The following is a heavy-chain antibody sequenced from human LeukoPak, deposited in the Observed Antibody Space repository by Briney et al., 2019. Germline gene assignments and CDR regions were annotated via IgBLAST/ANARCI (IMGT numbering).Heavy chain of an antibody. CDR2: IIPIFGTA. CDR1: GGTFSSYA. CDR3: ARDRGPSGDYAYFDY. J-gene: IGHJ4*02. V-gene: IGHV1-69*13. Sequence: WASVKVSCKASGGTFSSYAISWVRQAPGQGLEWMGGIIPIFGTANYAQKFQGRVTITADESTSTAYMELSSLRSEDTAVYYCARDRGPSGDYAYFDYWGQGTLVTVSS. D-gene: IGHD4-17*01.